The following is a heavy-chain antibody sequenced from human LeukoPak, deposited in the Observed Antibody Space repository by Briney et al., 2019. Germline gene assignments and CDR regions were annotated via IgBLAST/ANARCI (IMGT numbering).Heavy chain of an antibody. CDR2: INTNTGNP. J-gene: IGHJ6*02. CDR1: GYTFTSYA. CDR3: ARVITMVRGGNYYGMDV. V-gene: IGHV7-4-1*02. Sequence: ASVKVSCEASGYTFTSYAMNWVRQAPGQGLEWMGWINTNTGNPTYAQGFTGRFVFSLDTSVSTAYLQISSLKAEDTAVYYCARVITMVRGGNYYGMDVWGQGTTVTVSS. D-gene: IGHD3-10*01.